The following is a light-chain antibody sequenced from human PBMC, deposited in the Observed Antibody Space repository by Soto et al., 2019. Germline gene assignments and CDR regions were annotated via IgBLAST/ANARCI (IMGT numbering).Light chain of an antibody. CDR1: SSDVGGYNY. CDR2: EVS. CDR3: SSYTSSSTRV. J-gene: IGLJ1*01. V-gene: IGLV2-14*01. Sequence: QSVLTQPPSASGSPGQSVTISCTGTSSDVGGYNYVSWYQQHPGKAPKLMIYEVSNRPSGVSDRFSGSKSVNTATLTISGLQAEDEADYYCSSYTSSSTRVFGTGTRSPS.